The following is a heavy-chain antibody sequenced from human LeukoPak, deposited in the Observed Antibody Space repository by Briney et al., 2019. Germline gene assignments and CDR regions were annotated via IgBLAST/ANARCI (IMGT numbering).Heavy chain of an antibody. CDR1: GFTFSNYG. CDR3: ARTHSSGYYRGFDY. V-gene: IGHV3-48*02. CDR2: ILSGTM. D-gene: IGHD3-22*01. J-gene: IGHJ4*02. Sequence: GGSLRLSCAASGFTFSNYGMNWVRQAPAKGLEWVSYILSGTMYYAGSVKARFTISRDNAKNSRYLQMNSLRDEDTAVYYCARTHSSGYYRGFDYWGQGTLVTVSS.